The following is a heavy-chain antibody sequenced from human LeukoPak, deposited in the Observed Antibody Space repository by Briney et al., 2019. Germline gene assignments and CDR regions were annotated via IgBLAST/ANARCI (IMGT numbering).Heavy chain of an antibody. D-gene: IGHD3-3*01. CDR3: ARDTSSWYDH. Sequence: GASVKVSCKTSAYTFTAYYMHWVRLAPGQGLEWMGWINPNTGVTSYPQSFQGRVTMTSDTSISTAYMELTNLRSDDTAVYYCARDTSSWYDHWGQGTLVTVSS. CDR1: AYTFTAYY. V-gene: IGHV1-2*02. J-gene: IGHJ5*02. CDR2: INPNTGVT.